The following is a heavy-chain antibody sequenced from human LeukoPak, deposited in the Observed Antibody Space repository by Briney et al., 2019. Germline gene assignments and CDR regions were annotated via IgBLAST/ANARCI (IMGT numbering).Heavy chain of an antibody. CDR3: ARDDGYRTRLDI. J-gene: IGHJ3*02. Sequence: SETLSLTCTVSGGSISSGGYYWSWIRQHPGKGLEWIGYIYYSGSTYYNPSLKSRVTISVDTSKNQFSLKLSSVTAADTAVYYCARDDGYRTRLDIWGQGTMVTVSS. D-gene: IGHD5-24*01. CDR2: IYYSGST. V-gene: IGHV4-31*03. CDR1: GGSISSGGYY.